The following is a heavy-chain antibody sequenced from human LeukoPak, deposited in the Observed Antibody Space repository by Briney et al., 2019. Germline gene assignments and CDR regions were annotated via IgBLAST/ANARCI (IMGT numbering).Heavy chain of an antibody. CDR3: ASPSVAAPSYYYYYMDV. V-gene: IGHV1-69*05. Sequence: SVKVSCKASGYTFTSYYMHWVRQAPGQGLEWMGGIIPIFGTANYAQKFQGRVTITTDESTSTAYMELSSLRSEDTAVYYCASPSVAAPSYYYYYMDVWGKGTTVTVSS. J-gene: IGHJ6*03. D-gene: IGHD6-6*01. CDR2: IIPIFGTA. CDR1: GYTFTSYY.